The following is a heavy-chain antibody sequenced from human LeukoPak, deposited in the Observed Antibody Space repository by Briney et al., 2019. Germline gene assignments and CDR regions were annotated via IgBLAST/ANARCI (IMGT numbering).Heavy chain of an antibody. D-gene: IGHD4-17*01. J-gene: IGHJ4*01. V-gene: IGHV3-30*02. CDR3: ATDDYASY. CDR2: IRFDGSAK. Sequence: GGSLRLSCEASGFTFSRYGLHWVRQVPGKGLEWVSFIRFDGSAKYYADSVKGRFTISRDNSKNTLFLQMISLRAEDTAVYYCATDDYASYWGQGTLVTVSS. CDR1: GFTFSRYG.